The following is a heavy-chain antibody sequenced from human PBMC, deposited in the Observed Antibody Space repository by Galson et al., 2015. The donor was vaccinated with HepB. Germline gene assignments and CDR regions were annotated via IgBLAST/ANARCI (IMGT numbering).Heavy chain of an antibody. CDR3: VLRGFVVVAATKSSAFDI. CDR1: GYTFTSYY. CDR2: INPSGGST. D-gene: IGHD2-15*01. J-gene: IGHJ3*02. Sequence: SVKVSCKASGYTFTSYYMHWVRQAPGQGLEWMGIINPSGGSTSYAQKFQGRVTMTRDTSTSTVYMELSSLRSEDTAVYYCVLRGFVVVAATKSSAFDIWGQGTMVTVSS. V-gene: IGHV1-46*01.